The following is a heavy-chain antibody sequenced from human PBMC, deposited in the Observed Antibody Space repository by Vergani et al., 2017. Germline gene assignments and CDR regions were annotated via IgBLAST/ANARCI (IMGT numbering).Heavy chain of an antibody. CDR3: ARDGSSSWYVTGLDFDY. J-gene: IGHJ4*02. CDR1: GGTFSSYA. V-gene: IGHV1-69*11. D-gene: IGHD6-13*01. CDR2: IIPIVGTA. Sequence: QVQLVQSGAEVKKPGSSVKVSCKASGGTFSSYAISWVRQAPGQGLEWMGRIIPIVGTANYAQKFQGRVTITADESTSTAYKELSSLRSEDTAVYYCARDGSSSWYVTGLDFDYWGQGTLVTVSS.